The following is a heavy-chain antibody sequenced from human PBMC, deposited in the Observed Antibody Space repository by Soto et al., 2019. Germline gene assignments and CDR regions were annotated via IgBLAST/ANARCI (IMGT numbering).Heavy chain of an antibody. D-gene: IGHD3-3*01. V-gene: IGHV3-30*18. J-gene: IGHJ4*02. CDR2: ISYDSTNK. Sequence: PGGSLRLSCAASGFTFSTYAMHWLRQAPGKGLEWVAIISYDSTNKFYEDSVKGRFTISRDNSKDTLYLQMNSLRPEDTAVYYCAKTEPGGRWSGVCYPDYWGQGTLVTVSS. CDR3: AKTEPGGRWSGVCYPDY. CDR1: GFTFSTYA.